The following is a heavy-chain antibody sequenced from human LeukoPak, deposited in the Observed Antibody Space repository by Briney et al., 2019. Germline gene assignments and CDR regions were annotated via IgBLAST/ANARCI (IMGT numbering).Heavy chain of an antibody. CDR3: ARADVDTAMAYDAFDI. V-gene: IGHV6-1*01. Sequence: SQTLSLTCAISGDSVSSNSAAWNWISNSPPRGFKGRGRTYYRSKWYNDYAVSVKSRITINPDTSKNQFSLQLNSVTPEDTAVYYCARADVDTAMAYDAFDIWGQGTMVTVSS. CDR2: TYYRSKWYN. CDR1: GDSVSSNSAA. J-gene: IGHJ3*02. D-gene: IGHD5-18*01.